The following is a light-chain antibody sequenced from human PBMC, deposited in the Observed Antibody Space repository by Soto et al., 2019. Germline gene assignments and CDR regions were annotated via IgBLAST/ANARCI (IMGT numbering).Light chain of an antibody. J-gene: IGLJ1*01. CDR1: SSDFGSYNF. Sequence: QSALTQPASVSGSPGQSVTLSCTGTSSDFGSYNFVSWYQHHPGKVPKVIIYETSKRPSGVSGRFSGSKSGNTASLTISGLQAEDEADYYCFSFTSTNTHVFGSGTKLTVL. CDR2: ETS. V-gene: IGLV2-23*01. CDR3: FSFTSTNTHV.